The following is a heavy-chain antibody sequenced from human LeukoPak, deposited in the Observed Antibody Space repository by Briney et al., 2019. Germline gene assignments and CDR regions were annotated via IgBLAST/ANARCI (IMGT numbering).Heavy chain of an antibody. V-gene: IGHV4-61*01. D-gene: IGHD2-15*01. CDR2: IYYSGST. CDR1: GGSVSSGSYY. CDR3: ARGGYCSGGSCCPSVDY. J-gene: IGHJ4*02. Sequence: SETLSLTCTVSGGSVSSGSYYWSWIRQPPGKGLEWIGYIYYSGSTNYNPSLKSRVTISVDTSKNQFSLKLSSVTAADTAVYYCARGGYCSGGSCCPSVDYWGQGTLVTVSS.